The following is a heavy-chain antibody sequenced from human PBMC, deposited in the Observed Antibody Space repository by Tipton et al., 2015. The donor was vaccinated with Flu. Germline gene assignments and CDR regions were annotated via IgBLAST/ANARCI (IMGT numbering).Heavy chain of an antibody. Sequence: QAQLVQSGAEVKKTGASVKLSCKASGYTFTNYYIHWVRQAPGQGLEWMGNINPTGGTTIYAERFLGRVTMTRDTSTSTVYMELSSLRSDDTAVYYCARRGSGPTYGMDVWGQGTTVTVSS. J-gene: IGHJ6*02. CDR2: INPTGGTT. CDR1: GYTFTNYY. D-gene: IGHD3-3*01. CDR3: ARRGSGPTYGMDV. V-gene: IGHV1-46*01.